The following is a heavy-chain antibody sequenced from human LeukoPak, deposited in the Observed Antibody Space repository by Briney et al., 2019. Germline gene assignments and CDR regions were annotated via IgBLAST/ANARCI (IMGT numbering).Heavy chain of an antibody. D-gene: IGHD3-22*01. CDR3: ARDLLYYDSSGKPPGDY. Sequence: ASVKVSCKASGYTFTSYGISWVRQAPGQGLEWMGWNSTYNGNTKYAQKLQGRVTMTTDTSTSTACMELRSLRSDDTAVYYCARDLLYYDSSGKPPGDYWGQGTLVTVSS. V-gene: IGHV1-18*01. J-gene: IGHJ4*02. CDR1: GYTFTSYG. CDR2: NSTYNGNT.